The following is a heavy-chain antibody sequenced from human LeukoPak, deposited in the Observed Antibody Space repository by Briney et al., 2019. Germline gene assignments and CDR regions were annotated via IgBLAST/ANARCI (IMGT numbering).Heavy chain of an antibody. Sequence: GGSLRLSCAASGFTFSSYAMHWVRQAPGKGLEWVAVISYDGSNKYYADSVKGRFTISRDNSKNTLYLQMNSLRAEDTAVYYCATEYSGYDPYFDCWGQGTLVTVSS. V-gene: IGHV3-30*04. J-gene: IGHJ4*02. CDR3: ATEYSGYDPYFDC. D-gene: IGHD5-12*01. CDR1: GFTFSSYA. CDR2: ISYDGSNK.